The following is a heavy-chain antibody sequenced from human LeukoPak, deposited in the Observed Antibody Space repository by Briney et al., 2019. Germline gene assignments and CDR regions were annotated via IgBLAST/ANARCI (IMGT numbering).Heavy chain of an antibody. D-gene: IGHD6-19*01. CDR3: ARTYSSGWYFAY. CDR2: INPRGGST. CDR1: GYTLTSYY. J-gene: IGHJ4*02. Sequence: ASVKVSCKASGYTLTSYYMHWVRQAPGQGLEWMGIINPRGGSTSYAQKFQGRVTMTRDMSTSTVYMELSSLRSEDTAVYYCARTYSSGWYFAYWGQGTLVTVSS. V-gene: IGHV1-46*01.